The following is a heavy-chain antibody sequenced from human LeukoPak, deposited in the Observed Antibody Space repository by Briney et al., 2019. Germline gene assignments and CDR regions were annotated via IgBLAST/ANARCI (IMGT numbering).Heavy chain of an antibody. CDR3: ARETIFGVAIPYYYYGMDV. D-gene: IGHD3-3*01. Sequence: SETLSLTCTVSGGSISSYYWSWIRQPAGKGLEWIGRIYTSGSTNYNPSLKSRVTMSVDTSKNQFFLKLSSVTAADTAVYYCARETIFGVAIPYYYYGMDVWGQGTTVTVSS. CDR1: GGSISSYY. J-gene: IGHJ6*02. V-gene: IGHV4-4*07. CDR2: IYTSGST.